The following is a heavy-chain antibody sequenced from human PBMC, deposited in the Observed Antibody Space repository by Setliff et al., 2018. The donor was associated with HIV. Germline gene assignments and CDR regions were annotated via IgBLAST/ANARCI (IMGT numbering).Heavy chain of an antibody. D-gene: IGHD3-10*01. CDR1: RGTFSSYG. V-gene: IGHV1-69*10. Sequence: SVKVSCKASRGTFSSYGFNWVRQAPGQGLEWMGGIIPILGIANYAQKFQGRVTITADKSTSTAYMELSSLRSEDTAVYYCARSLDTMVRGVIIDYWGQGTLVTVSS. CDR3: ARSLDTMVRGVIIDY. CDR2: IIPILGIA. J-gene: IGHJ4*02.